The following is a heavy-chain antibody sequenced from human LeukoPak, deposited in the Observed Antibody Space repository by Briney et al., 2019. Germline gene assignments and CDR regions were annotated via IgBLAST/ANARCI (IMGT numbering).Heavy chain of an antibody. V-gene: IGHV4-59*01. CDR1: GGSISSYY. CDR3: ARVDYTDLYAFDI. CDR2: IYYSGST. Sequence: PSETLSLTCTVPGGSISSYYWSWIRQPPGKGLEWIGYIYYSGSTDYNPSLKSRVTISVDTSKNQFSLKLSSVTAADTAVYYCARVDYTDLYAFDIWGQGTMVTVSS. D-gene: IGHD4-11*01. J-gene: IGHJ3*02.